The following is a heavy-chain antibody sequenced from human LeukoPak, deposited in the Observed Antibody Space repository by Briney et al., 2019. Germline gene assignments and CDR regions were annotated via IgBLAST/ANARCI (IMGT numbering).Heavy chain of an antibody. CDR1: GFTFSSYG. V-gene: IGHV3-30*02. CDR3: AKVTYGSGTYGAFDY. D-gene: IGHD3-10*01. J-gene: IGHJ4*02. Sequence: PGGSLRLSCAASGFTFSSYGMHWVRQAPGKGLEWVAFIRYDGSNKYYADSVKGRFTISRDNSKNTVYLQMNSLRAEDTAVYYCAKVTYGSGTYGAFDYWGQGTLVTVSS. CDR2: IRYDGSNK.